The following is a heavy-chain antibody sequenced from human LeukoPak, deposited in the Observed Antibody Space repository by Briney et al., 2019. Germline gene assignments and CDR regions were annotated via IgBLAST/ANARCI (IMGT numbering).Heavy chain of an antibody. CDR1: GGSFSGYY. J-gene: IGHJ5*01. CDR3: ARGGGGRKKAPGWFDS. D-gene: IGHD3-16*01. Sequence: SETLCLTCAVYGGSFSGYYWSWIRQPPGKGLEWIGEINHSGSTNYNPSLKSRATISVDTSKNQFSLKLSSVTAADTAVYYCARGGGGRKKAPGWFDSWGQGTLVTVSS. CDR2: INHSGST. V-gene: IGHV4-34*01.